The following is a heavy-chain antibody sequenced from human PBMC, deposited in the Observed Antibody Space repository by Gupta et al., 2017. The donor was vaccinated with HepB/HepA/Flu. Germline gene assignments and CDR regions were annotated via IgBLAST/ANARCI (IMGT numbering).Heavy chain of an antibody. J-gene: IGHJ4*02. Sequence: QLQLRESGPGLVKPSETLSLTCTVSGGSIKTTDHFWAWIRRPPGKGFEWIGSIFQTGTTYYDPFLKSRVTSSIETSKGHFTLSLNSVTAADTAVYYCARQAGASGDFLDYWGQGTLVIVSS. CDR3: ARQAGASGDFLDY. V-gene: IGHV4-39*01. CDR1: GGSIKTTDHF. CDR2: IFQTGTT. D-gene: IGHD1-26*01.